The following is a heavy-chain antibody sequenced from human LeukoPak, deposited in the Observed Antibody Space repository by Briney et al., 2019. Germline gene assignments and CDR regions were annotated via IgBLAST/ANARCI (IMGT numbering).Heavy chain of an antibody. CDR2: INPNSGGT. CDR1: GYTFTGYY. D-gene: IGHD2-21*02. V-gene: IGHV1-2*04. CDR3: ARDIDAPRKHRTYCGGDCYSRGGFDP. Sequence: GASVKVSCKASGYTFTGYYMHWVRQAPGQGLEWMGWINPNSGGTNYAQKFQGWVTMTRDTSISTAYMELSRLRSDATAVYYCARDIDAPRKHRTYCGGDCYSRGGFDPWGQGTLVTVSS. J-gene: IGHJ5*02.